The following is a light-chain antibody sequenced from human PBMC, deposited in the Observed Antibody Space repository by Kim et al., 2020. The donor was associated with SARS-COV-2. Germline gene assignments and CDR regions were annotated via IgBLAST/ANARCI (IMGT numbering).Light chain of an antibody. CDR2: AAS. CDR1: QGISSY. CDR3: QLYYSYPYT. Sequence: AIRMTQSPSSFSASTGDRVTITCRASQGISSYLAWYQQKPGKAPKLLIYAASTLQSGVPSRFSGSGSGTDFTLTISCLQSEDFATYYCQLYYSYPYTFGQGTKLEI. J-gene: IGKJ2*01. V-gene: IGKV1-8*01.